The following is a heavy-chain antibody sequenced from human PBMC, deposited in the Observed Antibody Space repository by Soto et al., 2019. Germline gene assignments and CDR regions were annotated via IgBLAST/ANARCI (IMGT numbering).Heavy chain of an antibody. J-gene: IGHJ6*02. D-gene: IGHD2-2*01. CDR2: ISSNGGST. CDR1: GFTFSSYA. V-gene: IGHV3-64D*06. Sequence: GGSLRLSCSASGFTFSSYAMHWVRQAPGKGLEYVSAISSNGGSTYYADSVKGRFTISRDNSKNTLYLQMSSLRAEDTAVYYCVKSRREGGLGDCSSTSCYGAYYYYGMDVWGQGTTVTVSS. CDR3: VKSRREGGLGDCSSTSCYGAYYYYGMDV.